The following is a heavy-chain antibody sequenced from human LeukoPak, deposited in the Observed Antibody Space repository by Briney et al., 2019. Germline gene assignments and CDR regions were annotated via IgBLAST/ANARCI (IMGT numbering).Heavy chain of an antibody. CDR3: ARHSVGSYGY. CDR2: IYYSGST. J-gene: IGHJ4*02. CDR1: GGSISSYY. D-gene: IGHD1-26*01. Sequence: PSETLSLTCTVSGGSISSYYWSWIRQPPGKGLEWIGSIYYSGSTYYNPSLKSRVTISVDTSKNQFSLKLSSVTAADTAVYYCARHSVGSYGYWGQGTLVTVSS. V-gene: IGHV4-39*01.